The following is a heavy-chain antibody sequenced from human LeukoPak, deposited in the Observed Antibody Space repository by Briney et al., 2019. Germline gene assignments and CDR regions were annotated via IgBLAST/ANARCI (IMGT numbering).Heavy chain of an antibody. D-gene: IGHD3-9*01. Sequence: ASVKVSCKASGYTFTSYYMHWVRQAPGQGLEWMGWISAYNGNTNYAQKLQGRVTMTTDTSTSTAYMELRSLRSDDTAVYYCARWDDIRSTSDYWGQGTLVTVSS. J-gene: IGHJ4*02. CDR2: ISAYNGNT. CDR3: ARWDDIRSTSDY. V-gene: IGHV1-18*04. CDR1: GYTFTSYY.